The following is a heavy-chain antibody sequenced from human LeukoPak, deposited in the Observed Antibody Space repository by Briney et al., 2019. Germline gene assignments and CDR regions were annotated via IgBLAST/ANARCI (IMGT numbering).Heavy chain of an antibody. CDR2: ISSGSSFI. V-gene: IGHV3-21*01. J-gene: IGHJ4*02. CDR3: ARDHGRWLPDY. Sequence: GGSLRLSCAASGFTFSSYSMNWVRQAPGKGLEWVPSISSGSSFIYYADSVKGRFTISRDNAKNSLYLQMNSLRAEDTAVYYCARDHGRWLPDYWGQGTLVTVSS. CDR1: GFTFSSYS. D-gene: IGHD5-24*01.